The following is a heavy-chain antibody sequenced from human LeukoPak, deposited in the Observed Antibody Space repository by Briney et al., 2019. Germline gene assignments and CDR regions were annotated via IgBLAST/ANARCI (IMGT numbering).Heavy chain of an antibody. V-gene: IGHV3-30-3*01. Sequence: GGSLRLSCAASGFTFSSYAMHWVRQAPGKGLEWVAVISYDGSNKYYADSVKGRFTISRDNSKNTLYLQMNSLRAEDTAVYYCARVVPAAIGDAFDIWGQGTMVTVSS. D-gene: IGHD2-2*02. J-gene: IGHJ3*02. CDR2: ISYDGSNK. CDR3: ARVVPAAIGDAFDI. CDR1: GFTFSSYA.